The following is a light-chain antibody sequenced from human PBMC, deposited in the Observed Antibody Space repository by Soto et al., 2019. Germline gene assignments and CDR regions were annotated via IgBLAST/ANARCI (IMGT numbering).Light chain of an antibody. CDR1: SSNIGNNY. CDR2: DNN. V-gene: IGLV1-51*01. J-gene: IGLJ1*01. Sequence: QSVLTQPPSVSAAPGQKVTISCSGSSSNIGNNYVSWYQQLPGTAPKLLIYDNNKRPSGIPDRFSGSKSGTSATLGITGLQTGDEADCYCGTWDSSLSAFVFGTGTQVTVL. CDR3: GTWDSSLSAFV.